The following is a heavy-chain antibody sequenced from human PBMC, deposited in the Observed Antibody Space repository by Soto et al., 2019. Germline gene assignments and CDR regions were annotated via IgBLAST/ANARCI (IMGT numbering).Heavy chain of an antibody. D-gene: IGHD1-26*01. J-gene: IGHJ4*02. Sequence: EVQVVESGGGLVKPGGSLRLSCATSGFSFSTYNMNWVRQAPGKRLEWVSSINGRSNYKYYTDSVKGRFAISRDNPKNSLYLQMDSLRVEDTAVYYCVREDDLVGPNSAFDYWRQGTLVTVSS. CDR1: GFSFSTYN. CDR2: INGRSNYK. CDR3: VREDDLVGPNSAFDY. V-gene: IGHV3-21*02.